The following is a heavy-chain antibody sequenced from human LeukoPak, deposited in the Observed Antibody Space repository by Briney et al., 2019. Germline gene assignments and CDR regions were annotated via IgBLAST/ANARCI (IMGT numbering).Heavy chain of an antibody. CDR2: IFYSGST. CDR3: ARGGDCPDY. V-gene: IGHV4-39*07. CDR1: SGSISTSNYY. Sequence: KASETLSLTCTVSSGSISTSNYYWGWVRQPPGKALEWIGNIFYSGSTYYSPSLKSRVTISLDTSRNQFSLRLTSVTAADTAVYYCARGGDCPDYWAQGTLVTVSS. J-gene: IGHJ4*02. D-gene: IGHD2-21*02.